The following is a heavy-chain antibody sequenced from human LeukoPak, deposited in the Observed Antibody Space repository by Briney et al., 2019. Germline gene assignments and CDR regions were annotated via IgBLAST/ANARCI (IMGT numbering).Heavy chain of an antibody. CDR3: ARPIVVVPLRAFDI. Sequence: PSETLSLTCTVSGDSLRKSTFYWSWIRQPPGKGLEWIGEINHGGSTNYNPSLKSRVTISVDTSKNQFSLKLSSVTAADTAVYYCARPIVVVPLRAFDIWGQGTMVTVSS. J-gene: IGHJ3*02. CDR1: GDSLRKSTFY. CDR2: INHGGST. D-gene: IGHD2-21*01. V-gene: IGHV4-34*01.